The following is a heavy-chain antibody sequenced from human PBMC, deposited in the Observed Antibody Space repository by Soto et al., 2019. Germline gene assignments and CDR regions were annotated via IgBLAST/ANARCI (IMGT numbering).Heavy chain of an antibody. CDR3: ARSYIVPTNWFDP. CDR1: GVSISSGNW. D-gene: IGHD2-8*01. J-gene: IGHJ5*02. CDR2: IFHDGTA. Sequence: SETLSLTCAVSGVSISSGNWWTWVRQTPQRGLEYIGEIFHDGTANYYPSFERRVAISVDTSKNQFSLKLSSVTAADTAVYYCARSYIVPTNWFDPWGQGTLVTVSS. V-gene: IGHV4-4*02.